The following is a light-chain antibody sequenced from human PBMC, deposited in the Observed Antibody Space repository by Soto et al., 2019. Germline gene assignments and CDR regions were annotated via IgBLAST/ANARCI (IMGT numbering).Light chain of an antibody. J-gene: IGKJ1*01. CDR1: QSVTSSF. V-gene: IGKV3-20*01. CDR2: DTS. Sequence: EIVLTQSPGTLSLSPGERATLSCRASQSVTSSFLAWPKQKPGQALRLLIYDTSSRATGIPDRFSGSGSGTDFTLTISTLEPEDFAVYYGQQYGRSPWTFGQGTKVEIK. CDR3: QQYGRSPWT.